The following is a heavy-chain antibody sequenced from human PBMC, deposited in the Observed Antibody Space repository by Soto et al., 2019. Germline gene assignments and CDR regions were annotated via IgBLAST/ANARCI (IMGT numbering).Heavy chain of an antibody. D-gene: IGHD5-18*01. J-gene: IGHJ4*02. V-gene: IGHV1-46*01. CDR1: GYTFTSYY. Sequence: SVKVSCKASGYTFTSYYIHWLRQAPGQGLEWMGIINPSGGSTSYAQKFQGRVTMTRDTSTSTVYMELSSLRSEDTAVYYCARALGTAMVEIDYWGQGTLVTVSS. CDR2: INPSGGST. CDR3: ARALGTAMVEIDY.